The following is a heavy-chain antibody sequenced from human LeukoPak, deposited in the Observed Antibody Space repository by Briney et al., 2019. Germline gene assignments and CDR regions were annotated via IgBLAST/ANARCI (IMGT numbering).Heavy chain of an antibody. Sequence: GGSLRLSCAASGFTFSSYWMTWVRQAPGKGLEWVANIRDDGSEKYYVDSVKGRFTISRDNAKNSLYLKVNSLRAEDTAVYYCARLNYDFWSGVWEGYYMDVWGKGTTVTVSS. V-gene: IGHV3-7*01. CDR2: IRDDGSEK. CDR3: ARLNYDFWSGVWEGYYMDV. D-gene: IGHD3-3*01. J-gene: IGHJ6*03. CDR1: GFTFSSYW.